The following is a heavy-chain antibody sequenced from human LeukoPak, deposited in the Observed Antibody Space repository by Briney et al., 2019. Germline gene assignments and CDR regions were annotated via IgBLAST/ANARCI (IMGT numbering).Heavy chain of an antibody. CDR1: GASVSSDY. V-gene: IGHV4-59*02. J-gene: IGHJ4*02. Sequence: SETLSLTCTVSGASVSSDYWSWIRQPPGKGLEWIGYVYYSGRTNYNPSLKSRVTISLDTSKNQFSLKLSSVTAADTAVYYCARTFSNNYLSPLDYWGQGTLVTVSS. D-gene: IGHD2/OR15-2a*01. CDR2: VYYSGRT. CDR3: ARTFSNNYLSPLDY.